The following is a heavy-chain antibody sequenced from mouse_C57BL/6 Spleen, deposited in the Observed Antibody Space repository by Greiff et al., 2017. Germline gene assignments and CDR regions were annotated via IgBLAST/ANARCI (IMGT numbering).Heavy chain of an antibody. J-gene: IGHJ3*01. Sequence: VQLQQSGPELVKPGASVKISCKASGYAFSSSWMNWVKQRPGKGLEWIGRIYPGDGDTNYHGKFKGQVTLTADKSSSTAYMQLSSLTSEDSAVYFCAREMETAQATAYWGQGTLVTVSA. CDR3: AREMETAQATAY. CDR2: IYPGDGDT. D-gene: IGHD3-2*02. CDR1: GYAFSSSW. V-gene: IGHV1-82*01.